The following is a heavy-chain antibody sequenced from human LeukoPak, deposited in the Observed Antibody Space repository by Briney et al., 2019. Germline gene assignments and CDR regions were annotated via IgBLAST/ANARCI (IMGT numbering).Heavy chain of an antibody. Sequence: GGSLRLSCAASGFTFSDYWMTWVRQAPGKGLEWVAHIKQDGSEKYYVDSLKGRFTISRDNAKNSLFLQMNSLRAEDTAVYYCVRDCSSASLSSGCYYAMDVWGKGTKVTVSS. D-gene: IGHD2-2*01. J-gene: IGHJ6*04. CDR3: VRDCSSASLSSGCYYAMDV. V-gene: IGHV3-7*03. CDR2: IKQDGSEK. CDR1: GFTFSDYW.